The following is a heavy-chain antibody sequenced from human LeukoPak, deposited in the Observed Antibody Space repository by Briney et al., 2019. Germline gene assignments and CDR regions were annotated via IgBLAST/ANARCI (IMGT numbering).Heavy chain of an antibody. V-gene: IGHV4-38-2*02. D-gene: IGHD4-17*01. Sequence: SETLSLTCAVSGYSISSGYYWGWIRQPPGKGLEWIGSIYHSGSTYYNPSLKSRVTISVDTSKNQFSLQLSSVTAADTAVYYCARDHPHYGDPPLQIAPWGQGTLVTVSS. CDR3: ARDHPHYGDPPLQIAP. J-gene: IGHJ5*02. CDR1: GYSISSGYY. CDR2: IYHSGST.